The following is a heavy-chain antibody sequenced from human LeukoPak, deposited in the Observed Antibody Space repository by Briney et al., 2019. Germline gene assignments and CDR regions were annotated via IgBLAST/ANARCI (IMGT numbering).Heavy chain of an antibody. V-gene: IGHV3-20*04. J-gene: IGHJ4*02. Sequence: GGSLRLSCAASRFTFDDYGMSLVRQAPGKGLEWVSSISWNGGTTSYADSVKGRFTISRDNAKNSLYLQMNTLRAEDTAVYYCARHLSGVTGYTYGRGIDYWGQGTLVTVSS. CDR3: ARHLSGVTGYTYGRGIDY. D-gene: IGHD5-18*01. CDR1: RFTFDDYG. CDR2: ISWNGGTT.